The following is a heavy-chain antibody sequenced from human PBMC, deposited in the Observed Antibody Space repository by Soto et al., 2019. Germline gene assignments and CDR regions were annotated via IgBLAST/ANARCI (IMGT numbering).Heavy chain of an antibody. J-gene: IGHJ6*02. Sequence: QVPLAESGGGVVQPGRSLRLSCAASGFTFSNYGMHWVRQAPGKGLEGLAIISYDGSNKYYADSVKGRFTISRDNSENMVYLQMNSLRADETAVYYCARDRTWGSRSLDYYYYYGTDVWGQETAVTVSS. V-gene: IGHV3-30*03. D-gene: IGHD3-10*01. CDR3: ARDRTWGSRSLDYYYYYGTDV. CDR2: ISYDGSNK. CDR1: GFTFSNYG.